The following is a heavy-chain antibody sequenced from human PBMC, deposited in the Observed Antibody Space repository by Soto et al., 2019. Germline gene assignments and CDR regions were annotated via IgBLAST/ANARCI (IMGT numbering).Heavy chain of an antibody. J-gene: IGHJ4*02. V-gene: IGHV3-30*18. D-gene: IGHD1-26*01. CDR1: GFTFSSYG. Sequence: QVQLVESGGGVVQPGRSLRLSCAASGFTFSSYGMQWVRQAPGKGLEWVAVISYDGSNKYYADSVKGRFTISRDNSKNTLYLQMNSLRAEDTAVYYCAKEKIVGATKSPFDYWGQGTLVTVSS. CDR3: AKEKIVGATKSPFDY. CDR2: ISYDGSNK.